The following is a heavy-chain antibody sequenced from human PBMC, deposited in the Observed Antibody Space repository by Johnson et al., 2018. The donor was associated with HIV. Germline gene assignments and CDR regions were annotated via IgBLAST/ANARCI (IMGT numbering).Heavy chain of an antibody. CDR2: IRYDGRNK. CDR3: GRHRDDAFDI. Sequence: VQLVESGGGVVQPGRSLRLSCAASGFTFSSYGMHWVRQAPGKGLEWVAFIRYDGRNKYYADSVKGRFTISRDNSTNTLYLQMNSLRAEDTAVYYCGRHRDDAFDIWGQGTMVTVSS. D-gene: IGHD2-21*02. V-gene: IGHV3-30*02. CDR1: GFTFSSYG. J-gene: IGHJ3*02.